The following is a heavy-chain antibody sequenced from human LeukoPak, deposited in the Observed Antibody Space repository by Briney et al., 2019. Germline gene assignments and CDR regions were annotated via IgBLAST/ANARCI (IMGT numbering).Heavy chain of an antibody. Sequence: PGGSLRLSCAASGFTFSKYAMSWVRQAPGKGLEWVSTIGGSGDITYNADSVKGRFTISRDNSKNTLYLQMNSLRAEDTAVYYCAKMLADSSGYAAAFDIWGQGTMVTVSS. CDR3: AKMLADSSGYAAAFDI. CDR1: GFTFSKYA. CDR2: IGGSGDIT. J-gene: IGHJ3*02. D-gene: IGHD3-22*01. V-gene: IGHV3-23*01.